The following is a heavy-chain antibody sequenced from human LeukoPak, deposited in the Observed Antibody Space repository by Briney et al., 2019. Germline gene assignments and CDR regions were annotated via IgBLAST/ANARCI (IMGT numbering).Heavy chain of an antibody. D-gene: IGHD2-21*02. CDR3: ARVLIAYCGGDCYSGWFDP. CDR1: EYPVTGDY. CDR2: INPNSGGT. Sequence: GASLSVSCKAAEYPVTGDYRYWGRQSPEQGLEWMGWINPNSGGTNYAQKFQGRVTMTRDTSISTAYMELSRLRSDDTAVYYCARVLIAYCGGDCYSGWFDPWGQGTLVTVSS. J-gene: IGHJ5*02. V-gene: IGHV1-2*02.